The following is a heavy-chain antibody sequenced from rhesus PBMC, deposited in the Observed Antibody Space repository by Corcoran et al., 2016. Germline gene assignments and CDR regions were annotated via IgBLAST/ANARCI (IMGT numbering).Heavy chain of an antibody. CDR1: GFTFGSYA. J-gene: IGHJ6*01. CDR3: AITVAEPYYYGLDS. D-gene: IGHD4-29*01. Sequence: QVQLVQSGAEVKKPGASVKVSCKASGFTFGSYAINWVRQADGHGLEWMGVLIPLVCITNYAENFQGRVTITADTSASPAYMELSSLGPEATAVYYCAITVAEPYYYGLDSWGQGVVVTVSS. V-gene: IGHV1-198*02. CDR2: LIPLVCIT.